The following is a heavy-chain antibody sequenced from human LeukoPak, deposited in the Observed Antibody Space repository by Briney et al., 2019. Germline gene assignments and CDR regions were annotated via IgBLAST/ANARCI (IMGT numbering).Heavy chain of an antibody. V-gene: IGHV3-33*06. J-gene: IGHJ4*02. Sequence: GRSLRLSCAASGFTFSSYGMHWVRQAPGKGLEWVAVIWYDGSNKYYADSVKGRFTISGDNSKNTLYLQMNSLRAEDTAVYYCAKDLNGSGFGYWGQGTLVTVSS. CDR1: GFTFSSYG. CDR3: AKDLNGSGFGY. CDR2: IWYDGSNK. D-gene: IGHD6-19*01.